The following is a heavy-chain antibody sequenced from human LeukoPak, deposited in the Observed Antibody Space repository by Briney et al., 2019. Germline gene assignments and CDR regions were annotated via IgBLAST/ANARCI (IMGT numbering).Heavy chain of an antibody. J-gene: IGHJ3*02. Sequence: ASVKVSCGASGYSLTTYYIHWVRQAPGQGLEWMGIINPSGGSTSYAQRFQGRVTMTRDTSTSTVYLELSSLRSEDTAVYYCARGGPGVDGYNYAFDIWGQGTRVTVSS. D-gene: IGHD5-24*01. CDR1: GYSLTTYY. V-gene: IGHV1-46*01. CDR2: INPSGGST. CDR3: ARGGPGVDGYNYAFDI.